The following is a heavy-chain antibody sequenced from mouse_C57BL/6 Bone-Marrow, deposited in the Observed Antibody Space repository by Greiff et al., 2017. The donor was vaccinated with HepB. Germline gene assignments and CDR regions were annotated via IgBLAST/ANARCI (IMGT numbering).Heavy chain of an antibody. V-gene: IGHV1-61*01. D-gene: IGHD1-1*01. J-gene: IGHJ1*03. CDR2: IYPSDSAT. CDR3: ARSNGSSYVLYWYFDV. CDR1: GYTFTSYW. Sequence: VQLQQPGAELVRPGSSVKLSCKASGYTFTSYWMDWVKQRPGQGLEWIGNIYPSDSATHYDQKFKDKATLTVNNSSSTAYMQLSSLTSESSAVYYCARSNGSSYVLYWYFDVWGTGTTVTVSS.